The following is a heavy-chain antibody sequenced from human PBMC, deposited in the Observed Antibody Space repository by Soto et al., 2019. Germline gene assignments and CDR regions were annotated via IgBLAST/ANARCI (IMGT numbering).Heavy chain of an antibody. CDR1: GFTFSSYA. CDR2: VSGSGGST. D-gene: IGHD3-10*01. Sequence: PGGSLRLSCAASGFTFSSYAMSWVRQAPGKGLEWISAVSGSGGSTYYADSVKGRFTISRDNSKDTLYLQMNNLRAEDTAVYYCARDTRWFGESGAPTVDYWGQGTLVTVSS. CDR3: ARDTRWFGESGAPTVDY. J-gene: IGHJ4*02. V-gene: IGHV3-23*01.